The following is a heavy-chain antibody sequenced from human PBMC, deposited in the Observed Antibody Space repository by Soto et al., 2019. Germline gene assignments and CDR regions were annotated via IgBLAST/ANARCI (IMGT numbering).Heavy chain of an antibody. CDR3: ARDPYCGGDCYSGNFDD. D-gene: IGHD2-21*02. J-gene: IGHJ4*02. CDR2: INPSGGST. V-gene: IGHV1-46*01. CDR1: GYTFTSYY. Sequence: ASVKVSFKASGYTFTSYYMHWVRQAPGQGLEWMGIINPSGGSTSYAQKFQGRVTMTRDTSTSTVYMELSSLRSEDTAVYYCARDPYCGGDCYSGNFDDWGQGTLGTAPQ.